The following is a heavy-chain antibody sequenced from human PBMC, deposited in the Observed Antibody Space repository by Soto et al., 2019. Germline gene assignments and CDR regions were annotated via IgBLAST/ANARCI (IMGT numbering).Heavy chain of an antibody. CDR2: TSFDGSSK. CDR3: ARTVGGYNFQTMDY. Sequence: QVQLVESGGGVVQPGRSLRLSCAASGFTFSRYGMHWVRQAPGKGLEWVAVTSFDGSSKYYADSVTGRFTISRDNSKNTLCLQINSLRAEDTAVYYCARTVGGYNFQTMDYWGQGTLITVSS. D-gene: IGHD5-12*01. CDR1: GFTFSRYG. J-gene: IGHJ4*02. V-gene: IGHV3-30*03.